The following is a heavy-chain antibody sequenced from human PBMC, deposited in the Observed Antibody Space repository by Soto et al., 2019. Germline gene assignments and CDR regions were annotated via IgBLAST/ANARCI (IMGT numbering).Heavy chain of an antibody. Sequence: AGPLRLSCEPSGFTFSRYTMHWVRQAAGKGLEWVAVISHDGSYKYYADSVKGRFTISRDNSKNTLNLQMNSLRTEDTAVYYCARDRHYYESSGPSYYFDYWGQGTLVTVSS. J-gene: IGHJ4*02. CDR1: GFTFSRYT. CDR3: ARDRHYYESSGPSYYFDY. CDR2: ISHDGSYK. V-gene: IGHV3-30-3*01. D-gene: IGHD3-22*01.